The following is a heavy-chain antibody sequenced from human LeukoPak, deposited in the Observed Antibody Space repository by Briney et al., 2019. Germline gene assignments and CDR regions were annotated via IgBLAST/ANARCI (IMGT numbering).Heavy chain of an antibody. CDR2: IFYTGST. Sequence: PSETLSLTCAVYGGSFSGYYWSWIRQPPGKGLEWTGYIFYTGSTNYNPSLKSRVTISVLTSKNRFSLKLSSVTAADTAVYYCATLTGGDDAFDIWGQGTMVTVSS. V-gene: IGHV4-59*01. J-gene: IGHJ3*02. D-gene: IGHD4-23*01. CDR1: GGSFSGYY. CDR3: ATLTGGDDAFDI.